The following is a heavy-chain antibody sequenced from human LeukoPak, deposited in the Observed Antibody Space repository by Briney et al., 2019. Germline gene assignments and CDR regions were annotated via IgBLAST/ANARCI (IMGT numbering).Heavy chain of an antibody. D-gene: IGHD3-22*01. CDR3: ARRDLYYYDSSGYYTTYFDY. CDR2: IYPYDSNT. CDR1: GYSFTNYW. Sequence: GESLKISCKGSGYSFTNYWIAWVRQMPGKGLEWTGIIYPYDSNTRYSPSFQGQVTISADKSISTAYLHWSSLKASDTAMYYCARRDLYYYDSSGYYTTYFDYWGQGALVTVSS. J-gene: IGHJ4*02. V-gene: IGHV5-51*01.